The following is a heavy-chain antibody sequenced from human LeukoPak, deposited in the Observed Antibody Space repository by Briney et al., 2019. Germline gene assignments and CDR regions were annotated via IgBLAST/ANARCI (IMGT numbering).Heavy chain of an antibody. D-gene: IGHD3-22*01. CDR3: ARAPSEIGGYYPEYFRH. J-gene: IGHJ1*01. CDR2: IKSDGGT. V-gene: IGHV3-74*01. Sequence: GGSLRLSCAASGFSFNSYAISWVRQAPGKGLEWVSRIKSDGGTNYADSVKGRFTISRDNAKKTVSLQMNSLRPEDTGVYYCARAPSEIGGYYPEYFRHWGQGTLVTVSS. CDR1: GFSFNSYA.